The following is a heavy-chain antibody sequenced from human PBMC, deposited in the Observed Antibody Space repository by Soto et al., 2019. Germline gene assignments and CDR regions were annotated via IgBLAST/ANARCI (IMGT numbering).Heavy chain of an antibody. J-gene: IGHJ4*02. Sequence: ASVKVSCKASGYTFTGYGISWVRQAPGQGLEWMGWISAYNGNTNYAQKLQGRVTMTTDTSTSTAYMELRSLRSDDTAVYYCARIDCSGGSCYPDYWGQGTLVTVSS. V-gene: IGHV1-18*04. CDR1: GYTFTGYG. D-gene: IGHD2-15*01. CDR2: ISAYNGNT. CDR3: ARIDCSGGSCYPDY.